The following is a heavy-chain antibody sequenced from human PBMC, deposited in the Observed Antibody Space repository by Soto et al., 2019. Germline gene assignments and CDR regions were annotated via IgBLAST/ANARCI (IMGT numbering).Heavy chain of an antibody. Sequence: GGSLRLSCAASGFTFSSYAMHWVRQAPGKGLEWVAVISYDGSNKYYADSVKGRFTISRDNSKNTLYLQMNSLRAEDTAVYYCARGLWAVAGKYYYGMDVWGQGTTVTVSS. D-gene: IGHD6-19*01. CDR1: GFTFSSYA. J-gene: IGHJ6*02. CDR2: ISYDGSNK. V-gene: IGHV3-30-3*01. CDR3: ARGLWAVAGKYYYGMDV.